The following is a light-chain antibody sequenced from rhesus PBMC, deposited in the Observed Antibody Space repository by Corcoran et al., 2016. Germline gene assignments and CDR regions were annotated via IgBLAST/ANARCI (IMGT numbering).Light chain of an antibody. CDR1: SSDIGDYSF. J-gene: IGLJ1*01. Sequence: QAALTQPRSVSGAPGQSVTITCTGTSSDIGDYSFVSWFQHHPGAAPKVLIYEVTKRPSGVSDRFSGSKSGNTASLTLSGLQAEDEADYFCCSYAGANTDFFGSGTRLSVL. CDR2: EVT. V-gene: IGLV2-32*02. CDR3: CSYAGANTDF.